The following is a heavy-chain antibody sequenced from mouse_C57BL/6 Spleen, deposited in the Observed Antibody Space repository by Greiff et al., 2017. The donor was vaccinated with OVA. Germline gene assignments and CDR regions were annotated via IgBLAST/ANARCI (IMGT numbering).Heavy chain of an antibody. J-gene: IGHJ1*03. CDR1: GYAFSSYW. Sequence: QVQLKESGAELVKPGASVKISCKASGYAFSSYWMNWVKQRPGKGLEWIGQIYPGDGDTNYNGKFKGKATLTADKSSSTAYMQLSSLTSEDSAVYFCARSTVVGGYFDVWGTGTTVTVSS. CDR3: ARSTVVGGYFDV. CDR2: IYPGDGDT. D-gene: IGHD1-1*01. V-gene: IGHV1-80*01.